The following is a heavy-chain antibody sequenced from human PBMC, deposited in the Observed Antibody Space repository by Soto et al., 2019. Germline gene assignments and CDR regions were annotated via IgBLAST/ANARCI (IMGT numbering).Heavy chain of an antibody. CDR3: AKEQDSSGYLDY. Sequence: SLRLSCAASGFTFSSYGMHWVRQAPGKGLEWVAVISYDGSNKYYADSVKGRFTISRDNSKNTLYLQMNSLRAEDTAVYYCAKEQDSSGYLDYWGQGTLVTVSS. V-gene: IGHV3-30*18. CDR1: GFTFSSYG. CDR2: ISYDGSNK. D-gene: IGHD3-22*01. J-gene: IGHJ4*02.